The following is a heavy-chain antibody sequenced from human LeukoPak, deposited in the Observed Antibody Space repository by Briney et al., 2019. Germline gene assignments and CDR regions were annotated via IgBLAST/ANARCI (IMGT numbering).Heavy chain of an antibody. V-gene: IGHV3-53*01. CDR2: IYGDGST. D-gene: IGHD6-19*01. J-gene: IGHJ4*02. CDR1: GFTFNNNY. CDR3: AKDLIAVGDGYYFDY. Sequence: GGSLRLSCAASGFTFNNNYMNWVRQAPGKGLEWVSGIYGDGSTYYADSVRGRFTISRDNSKNTLYLQMNSLRAEDTALYYCAKDLIAVGDGYYFDYWGQGTLVTVSS.